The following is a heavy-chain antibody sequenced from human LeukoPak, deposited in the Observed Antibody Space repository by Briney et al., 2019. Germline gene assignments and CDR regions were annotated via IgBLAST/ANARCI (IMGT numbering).Heavy chain of an antibody. CDR3: ARGDGDRSYYFDY. V-gene: IGHV3-30*04. Sequence: QPGGSLRLSCAASGFTFSSYAMHWVRQAPGKGLEWVAVISYDGSNKYYADSVKGRFTISRDNSKNTLYLQMNSLRAEDTAVYYCARGDGDRSYYFDYWGQGALVTVSS. CDR1: GFTFSSYA. J-gene: IGHJ4*02. D-gene: IGHD4-17*01. CDR2: ISYDGSNK.